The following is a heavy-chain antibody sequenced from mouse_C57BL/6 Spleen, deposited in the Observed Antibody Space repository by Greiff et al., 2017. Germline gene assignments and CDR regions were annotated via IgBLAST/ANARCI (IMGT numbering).Heavy chain of an antibody. CDR3: ARDYGSSYSTSFFDY. D-gene: IGHD1-1*01. CDR1: GYTFTSYW. V-gene: IGHV1-7*01. J-gene: IGHJ2*01. CDR2: INPSSGYT. Sequence: VQLQQSGAELAKPGASVKLSCKASGYTFTSYWMHWVKQRPGQGLEWIRYINPSSGYTKYNQKFKDKATLTADKSSSTAYMHLSSLTYEDSAVYYCARDYGSSYSTSFFDYWGQGTTLTVSS.